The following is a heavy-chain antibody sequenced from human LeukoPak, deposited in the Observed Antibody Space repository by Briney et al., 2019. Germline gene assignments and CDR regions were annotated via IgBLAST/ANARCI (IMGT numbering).Heavy chain of an antibody. CDR2: ISYDGSNK. J-gene: IGHJ4*02. CDR3: ARDGGFWFDY. D-gene: IGHD3-16*01. CDR1: GFTFSSYA. Sequence: QPGGSLRLSCSASGFTFSSYAMHWVRQAPGKGLEWVAVISYDGSNKYYADSVKGRFTISRDNSKNTLYVQMNSLRAEDTAVYYCARDGGFWFDYWGQGTLVTVSS. V-gene: IGHV3-30-3*01.